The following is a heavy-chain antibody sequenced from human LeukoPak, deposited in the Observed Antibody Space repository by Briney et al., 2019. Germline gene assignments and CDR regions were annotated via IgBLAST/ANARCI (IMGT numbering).Heavy chain of an antibody. CDR1: GFTFNNAW. Sequence: GGSLRLSCAASGFTFNNAWMSWVRQAPGKGLEWVGLIKSKTDGGTTDYAAPVKGRFTISRDDSKNTLYLQMNSLKTEDTAVYYCTTPTRSGSYSYYFDYWGQGTLVTASS. CDR3: TTPTRSGSYSYYFDY. D-gene: IGHD3-10*01. V-gene: IGHV3-15*01. J-gene: IGHJ4*02. CDR2: IKSKTDGGTT.